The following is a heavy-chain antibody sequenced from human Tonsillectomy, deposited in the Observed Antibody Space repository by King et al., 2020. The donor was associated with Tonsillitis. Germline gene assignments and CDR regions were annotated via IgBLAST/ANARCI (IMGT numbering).Heavy chain of an antibody. V-gene: IGHV4-31*03. D-gene: IGHD6-19*01. CDR2: ISYSGTT. CDR1: GGSISSGGYY. J-gene: IGHJ5*02. Sequence: VQLQESGPGLVKPSQTPSITCTVSGGSISSGGYYWNWIRQPPGKGLEWIGYISYSGTTYFNPSHRSRVAISMDTSRNPFSLKLSSVTAADTAVYHCARASWYSSGWGWFDPWGQGTLVTVSS. CDR3: ARASWYSSGWGWFDP.